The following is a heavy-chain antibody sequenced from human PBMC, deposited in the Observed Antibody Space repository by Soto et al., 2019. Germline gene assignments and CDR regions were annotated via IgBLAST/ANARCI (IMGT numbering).Heavy chain of an antibody. CDR3: AKSLTTSSPNWFDP. CDR1: GGSISSYY. D-gene: IGHD4-17*01. Sequence: SETLSLTCTVSGGSISSYYWSWIRQPPGKGLEWIGYIYYSGSTNYNPSLKSRVTISVDTSKNQFSLKLSSVTAADTAVYYCAKSLTTSSPNWFDPWGQGTLVTVSS. V-gene: IGHV4-59*01. J-gene: IGHJ5*02. CDR2: IYYSGST.